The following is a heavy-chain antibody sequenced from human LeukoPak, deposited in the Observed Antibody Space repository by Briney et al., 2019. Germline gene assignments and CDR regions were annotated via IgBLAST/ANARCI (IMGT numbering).Heavy chain of an antibody. J-gene: IGHJ4*02. V-gene: IGHV3-48*02. CDR3: AISDSK. CDR2: ISSSSSTI. CDR1: GFTFTSYG. Sequence: GGSLTLSCAASGFTFTSYGMNWVRQAPVRGLEWLSYISSSSSTIYYADSVKGRFTISRDNAKNSLYLQMNSLRDEDTAVYYCAISDSKWGQGTLVTVSS. D-gene: IGHD3-22*01.